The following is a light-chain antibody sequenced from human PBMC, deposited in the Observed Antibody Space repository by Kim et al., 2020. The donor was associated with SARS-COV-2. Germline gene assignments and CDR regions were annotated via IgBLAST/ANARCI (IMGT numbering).Light chain of an antibody. CDR1: LSLVYSDGNVY. V-gene: IGKV2-30*01. CDR3: MQGSHWPPT. CDR2: KVS. J-gene: IGKJ1*01. Sequence: PASISCRSSLSLVYSDGNVYLSWFQQRPGQSPRRLLYKVSSRDSGVPDRFSGSGSGTDFTLKISRVEAEDVGIYYCMQGSHWPPTFGQGTKVDIK.